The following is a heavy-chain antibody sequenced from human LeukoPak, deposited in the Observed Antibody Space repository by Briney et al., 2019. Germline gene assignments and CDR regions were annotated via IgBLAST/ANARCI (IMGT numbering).Heavy chain of an antibody. Sequence: GGSLRLSCAASGFTFSRYGMHWVRQAPGKGLEWVAFIRDDGSNKYYADSVRGRFTISRDTSKNTLYLQMNGLRADDTAMYYCXNNXAVPATHYLNWGQGTLVTVSS. J-gene: IGHJ4*02. V-gene: IGHV3-30*02. CDR3: XNNXAVPATHYLN. D-gene: IGHD2-2*01. CDR1: GFTFSRYG. CDR2: IRDDGSNK.